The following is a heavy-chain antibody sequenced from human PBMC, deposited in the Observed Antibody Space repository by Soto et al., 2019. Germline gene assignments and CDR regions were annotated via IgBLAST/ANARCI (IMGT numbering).Heavy chain of an antibody. V-gene: IGHV4-30-2*01. Sequence: SETLSLTCTVSGGSINSGDYSWTWIRQPPGKCLEWIGYIYHTGTTYYNMSLKSRVTISVDRSKNQFSLKLSSVTAADTALYYCARGINYYDSSGDSWFDPWGQGTLVT. D-gene: IGHD3-22*01. J-gene: IGHJ5*02. CDR2: IYHTGTT. CDR3: ARGINYYDSSGDSWFDP. CDR1: GGSINSGDYS.